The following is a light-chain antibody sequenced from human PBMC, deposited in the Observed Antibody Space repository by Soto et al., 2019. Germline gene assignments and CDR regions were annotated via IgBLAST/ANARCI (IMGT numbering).Light chain of an antibody. J-gene: IGKJ5*01. CDR3: QQLNNYPIT. V-gene: IGKV1-9*01. Sequence: DIQLTQSPSFLSASVGDRVTITCRASQGISSYLAWYQQKPGKAPKLLIYAASTLQSGVPSRFSGSGSGTEFTLTISSLQPEDFPTYYCQQLNNYPITFGQATRLEMK. CDR2: AAS. CDR1: QGISSY.